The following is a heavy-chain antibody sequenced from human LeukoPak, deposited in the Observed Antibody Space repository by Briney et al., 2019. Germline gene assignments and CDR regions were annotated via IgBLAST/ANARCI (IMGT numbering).Heavy chain of an antibody. V-gene: IGHV4-34*01. CDR2: INYSGST. D-gene: IGHD6-6*01. J-gene: IGHJ3*02. Sequence: PSETLSLTCAVYGGSFSGYYWTWIRQPPGKGLEWIGEINYSGSTKYNPSLRSRATISVDTSKNQFSLKLSSVTAADTAVYYCARQFVRDAFDIWGQGTMVTVSS. CDR3: ARQFVRDAFDI. CDR1: GGSFSGYY.